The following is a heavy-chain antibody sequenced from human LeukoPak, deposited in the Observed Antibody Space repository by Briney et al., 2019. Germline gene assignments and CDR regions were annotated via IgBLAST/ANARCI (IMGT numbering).Heavy chain of an antibody. Sequence: SQTPSLTCTVSGGSISSGGYYWSWIRQHPGKGLEWIGYIYYSGSTYYNPSLKSRVTISVDTSKNQFSLKLSSVTAADTAVYYCARYYDSDAFDIWGQGTMVTVSS. J-gene: IGHJ3*02. D-gene: IGHD3-3*01. CDR1: GGSISSGGYY. CDR3: ARYYDSDAFDI. CDR2: IYYSGST. V-gene: IGHV4-31*03.